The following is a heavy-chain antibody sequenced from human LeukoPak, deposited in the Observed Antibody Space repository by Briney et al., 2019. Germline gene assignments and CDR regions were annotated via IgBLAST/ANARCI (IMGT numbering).Heavy chain of an antibody. CDR3: AKEARAAAGSY. D-gene: IGHD6-13*01. J-gene: IGHJ4*02. CDR2: INGSGGST. Sequence: GGALRVSCVASGFTFSSYVMSWVRQAPRKGVAWVSAINGSGGSTYYADSLKGRFTISRDNSKKTLYLQMNSQRAEDTAVYYCAKEARAAAGSYWGQGTLVGVSS. V-gene: IGHV3-23*01. CDR1: GFTFSSYV.